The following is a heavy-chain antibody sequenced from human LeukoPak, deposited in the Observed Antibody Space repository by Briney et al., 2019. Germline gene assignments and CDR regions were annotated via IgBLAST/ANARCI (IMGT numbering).Heavy chain of an antibody. CDR2: INPNSGAT. CDR3: ARGPIAVALNWFDP. Sequence: ASVKVSCKASGYTFTGYYMHWLRQAPGQGLECMGWINPNSGATNYAQKFQGRVTMTRDTSISTAYMELSRLRSEDTAVYYCARGPIAVALNWFDPWGQGTLVTVSS. CDR1: GYTFTGYY. D-gene: IGHD6-19*01. J-gene: IGHJ5*02. V-gene: IGHV1-2*02.